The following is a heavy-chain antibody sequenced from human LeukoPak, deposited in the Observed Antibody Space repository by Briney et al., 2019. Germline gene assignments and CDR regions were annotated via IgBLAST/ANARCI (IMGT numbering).Heavy chain of an antibody. J-gene: IGHJ4*02. D-gene: IGHD6-19*01. CDR2: ISGDGTTT. V-gene: IGHV3-43*02. Sequence: GGSLRLSCAASGFTFITYSMNWVRQAPGKGLEWVSFISGDGTTTYYRDSVRGRFTISRDNSKNSLYLQLESLRADDTALYFCATSHGWSPDHWGQGTLVTVSS. CDR3: ATSHGWSPDH. CDR1: GFTFITYS.